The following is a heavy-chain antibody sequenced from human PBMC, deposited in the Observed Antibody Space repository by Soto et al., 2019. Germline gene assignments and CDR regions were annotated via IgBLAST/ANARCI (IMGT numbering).Heavy chain of an antibody. V-gene: IGHV1-18*04. CDR1: GDTFTSYG. CDR3: ARGITMVRGVRWFDP. Sequence: AAPVKVSCKASGDTFTSYGISWVRQAPGQGLEWMGWISAYNGNTNYAQKLQGRVTMTTDTSTSTAYMELRSLRSDDTAVYYCARGITMVRGVRWFDPWGQGTLVTVS. CDR2: ISAYNGNT. J-gene: IGHJ5*02. D-gene: IGHD3-10*01.